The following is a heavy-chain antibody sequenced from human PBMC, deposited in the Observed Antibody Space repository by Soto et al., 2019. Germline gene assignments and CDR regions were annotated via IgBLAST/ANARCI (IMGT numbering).Heavy chain of an antibody. D-gene: IGHD3-16*01. V-gene: IGHV1-69*01. Sequence: QVQLVQSGPEVKKTGTSVKVSCKASGGTFSSRAISWVRQAPGQGLEWMGGIIPVFGRVNYAEKFQDKVTINVEGCTGTVSMELSSLRSEDTARYYCANSRGGTFLGYHGMDIWGQGTTVSVSS. J-gene: IGHJ6*02. CDR2: IIPVFGRV. CDR3: ANSRGGTFLGYHGMDI. CDR1: GGTFSSRA.